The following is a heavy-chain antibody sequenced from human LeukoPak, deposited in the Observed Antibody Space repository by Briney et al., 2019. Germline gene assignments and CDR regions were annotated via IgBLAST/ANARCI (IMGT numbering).Heavy chain of an antibody. CDR3: AREIAAAALDY. CDR1: GYTFTGYY. J-gene: IGHJ4*02. V-gene: IGHV1-2*02. D-gene: IGHD6-13*01. CDR2: INPNSGGT. Sequence: GASVKVSCKASGYTFTGYYIHWVRQAPGQGLEWMGWINPNSGGTNYAQRFQGSVTMTRDTSISTVYMYLSRLRSDDTAVYYCAREIAAAALDYWGQGTLVTVSS.